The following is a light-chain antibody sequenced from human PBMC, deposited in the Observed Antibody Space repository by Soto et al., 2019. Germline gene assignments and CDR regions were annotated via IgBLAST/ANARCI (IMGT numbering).Light chain of an antibody. Sequence: SYELTQPPSVSVSPGQTASITCSGDKLGDKYACWYQQKPGQSPVLVIYQDSKRPSGIPERFSGSNSGNTATLTISGTQAMDEADYYCQAWDSSTAGVFGTGTKLT. V-gene: IGLV3-1*01. J-gene: IGLJ1*01. CDR3: QAWDSSTAGV. CDR1: KLGDKY. CDR2: QDS.